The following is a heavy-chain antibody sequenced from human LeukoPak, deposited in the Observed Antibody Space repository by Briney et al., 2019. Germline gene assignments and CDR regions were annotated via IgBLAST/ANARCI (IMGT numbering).Heavy chain of an antibody. D-gene: IGHD3-9*01. V-gene: IGHV3-23*01. J-gene: IGHJ4*02. CDR2: ISGRSDNT. CDR1: GFIFSNYA. Sequence: GGSLRLSWAASGFIFSNYAMYWVRQAPGKGLGWVSAISGRSDNTYYADSVKGRFTLSRDSSKNTLYLQMNSLRADDTAVYYCAKWGDYDVLTGYYVSDFWGQGTLVTVSS. CDR3: AKWGDYDVLTGYYVSDF.